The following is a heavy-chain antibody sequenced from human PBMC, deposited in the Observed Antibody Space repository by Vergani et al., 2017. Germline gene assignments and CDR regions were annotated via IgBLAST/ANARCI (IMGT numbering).Heavy chain of an antibody. CDR3: AHHYCGGGSGYYKGNWFDP. Sequence: QVQLVQSGAEVKKPGSSVKVSCKASGGTFSSYAISWVRQAPGQGLEWMGRIIPILGTANSAQKFQGRVTITADESTSTAYMELSSLRSEDTDVYYCAHHYCGGGSGYYKGNWFDPWGQGTLVTVSS. D-gene: IGHD2-15*01. V-gene: IGHV1-69*11. J-gene: IGHJ5*02. CDR1: GGTFSSYA. CDR2: IIPILGTA.